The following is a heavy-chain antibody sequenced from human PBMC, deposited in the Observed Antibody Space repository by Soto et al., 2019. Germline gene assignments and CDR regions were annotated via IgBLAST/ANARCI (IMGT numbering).Heavy chain of an antibody. Sequence: GGSLRLSCVVSGLTFSTYGMNWVRQAPGKALEWVSYISSTSGTIYYAASVKGRFTTSRDNAKNSLYLQVNSLRDEDTAVYYCASGSQWTSPEYWGQGTLVTVSS. CDR2: ISSTSGTI. CDR1: GLTFSTYG. V-gene: IGHV3-48*02. J-gene: IGHJ4*02. D-gene: IGHD6-19*01. CDR3: ASGSQWTSPEY.